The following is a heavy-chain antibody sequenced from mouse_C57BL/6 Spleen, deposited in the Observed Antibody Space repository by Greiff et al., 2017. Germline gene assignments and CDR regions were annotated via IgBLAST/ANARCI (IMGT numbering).Heavy chain of an antibody. V-gene: IGHV1-15*01. CDR1: GYTFTDYE. CDR3: TRGEYYGSSFFDY. D-gene: IGHD1-1*01. Sequence: QVQLQQSGAELVRPGASVTLSCKASGYTFTDYEMHWVKQTPVHGLEWIGAIDPETGGTAYNHKFKGKAILTADKSSSTAYMELRSLTSEDSAVYYCTRGEYYGSSFFDYWNQGTSLTVSS. CDR2: IDPETGGT. J-gene: IGHJ2*02.